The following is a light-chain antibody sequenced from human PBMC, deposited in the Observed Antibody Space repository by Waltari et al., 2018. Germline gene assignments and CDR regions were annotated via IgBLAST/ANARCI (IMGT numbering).Light chain of an antibody. CDR3: QQYNSWPQT. CDR1: QSVSTN. CDR2: GAS. J-gene: IGKJ1*01. V-gene: IGKV3-15*01. Sequence: EVVMTQSPATLSVSPGERATLPCRASQSVSTNLAWYQQKPGQAPRLLIYGASTRATGFPARCSGGGSGTEFSLTISSLQSEDFAVYFCQQYNSWPQTFGQGTKGEI.